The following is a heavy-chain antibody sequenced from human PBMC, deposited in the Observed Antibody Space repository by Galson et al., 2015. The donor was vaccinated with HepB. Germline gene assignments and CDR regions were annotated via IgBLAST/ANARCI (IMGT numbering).Heavy chain of an antibody. CDR3: NRAYLYGDYEGGGVY. CDR2: IRRNGYGGTT. V-gene: IGHV3-49*03. J-gene: IGHJ4*02. CDR1: GFTFGDYA. D-gene: IGHD4-17*01. Sequence: SLRLSCEASGFTFGDYAMRWFRQAPGQGLEWVGFIRRNGYGGTTEHAAAVKGRFTISRDDSKSIAYLQMNSLKTGDTAGYYCNRAYLYGDYEGGGVYWGQGTLVTVSS.